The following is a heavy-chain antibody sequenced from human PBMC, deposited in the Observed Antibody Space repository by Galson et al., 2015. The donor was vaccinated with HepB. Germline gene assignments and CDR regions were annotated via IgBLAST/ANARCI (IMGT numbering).Heavy chain of an antibody. Sequence: SLRLSCAASGFTFSSYAMHWVRQAPGKGLEWVAVISYDGSNKYYADSVKGRFTISRDNSKNTLYLQMNSLRAEDTAVYYCARGQIQLWLPFDYWGQGTLVTVSS. CDR2: ISYDGSNK. V-gene: IGHV3-30-3*01. D-gene: IGHD5-18*01. CDR3: ARGQIQLWLPFDY. J-gene: IGHJ4*02. CDR1: GFTFSSYA.